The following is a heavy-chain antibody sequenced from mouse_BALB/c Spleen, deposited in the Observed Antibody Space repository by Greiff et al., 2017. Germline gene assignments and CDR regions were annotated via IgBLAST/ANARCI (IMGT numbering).Heavy chain of an antibody. J-gene: IGHJ1*01. CDR3: ARVPYGNYWYFDV. V-gene: IGHV2-6-7*01. CDR1: GFSLTGYG. CDR2: IWGDGST. Sequence: QVQLQQSGPGLVAPSQSLSITCTVSGFSLTGYGVNWVRQPPGKGLEWLGMIWGDGSTDYNSALKSRLSISKDNSKSQVFLKMNSLQTDDTARYYCARVPYGNYWYFDVWGAGTTVTVSS. D-gene: IGHD2-1*01.